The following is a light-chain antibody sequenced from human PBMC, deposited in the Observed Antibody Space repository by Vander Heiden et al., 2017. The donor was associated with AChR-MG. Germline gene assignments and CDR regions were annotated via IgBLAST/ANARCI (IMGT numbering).Light chain of an antibody. CDR3: ASWDDSLSVWV. CDR1: RSNIGNNF. Sequence: QAVLTQPPSASGTPGQRVTVYCSGSRSNIGNNFVYWFQQFPRTAPKALIYRTNQRPSGVPDRFSGSKSDTSASLAISGLRSEDEADYYCASWDDSLSVWVFGGGTKLTVL. CDR2: RTN. V-gene: IGLV1-47*01. J-gene: IGLJ3*02.